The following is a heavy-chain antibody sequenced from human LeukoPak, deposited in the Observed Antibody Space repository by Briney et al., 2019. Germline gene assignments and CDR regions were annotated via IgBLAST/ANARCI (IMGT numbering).Heavy chain of an antibody. CDR3: ARAREYSGSFSFDY. D-gene: IGHD1-26*01. CDR1: GGSISSGGYY. J-gene: IGHJ4*02. Sequence: SETLSLTCTVSGGSISSGGYYWSWIRQPPGKGLEWIGYIYHSGSTYYNPSLKSRVTISVDRSKNQFSLRLSSVTAADTAVYYCARAREYSGSFSFDYWGQGTLVTVSS. CDR2: IYHSGST. V-gene: IGHV4-30-2*01.